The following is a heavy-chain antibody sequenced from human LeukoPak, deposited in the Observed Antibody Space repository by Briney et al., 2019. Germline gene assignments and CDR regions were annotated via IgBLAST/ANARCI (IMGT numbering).Heavy chain of an antibody. D-gene: IGHD6-13*01. V-gene: IGHV1-69*05. J-gene: IGHJ5*02. CDR1: GGTFSSYA. CDR3: ARQFGAAAGIGGLCCWFDP. Sequence: ASVKVSCKASGGTFSSYAISWVRQAAGQGLEWMGGIIPIFGTANYAQKFQGRVTITTDESTSTAYMELSSLRSEDTAVYYCARQFGAAAGIGGLCCWFDPWGQGTLVTVSS. CDR2: IIPIFGTA.